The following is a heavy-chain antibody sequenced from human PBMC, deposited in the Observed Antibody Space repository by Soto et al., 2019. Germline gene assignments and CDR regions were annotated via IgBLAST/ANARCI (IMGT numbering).Heavy chain of an antibody. J-gene: IGHJ4*02. Sequence: QVQLVQSGAEVKKPGASVKVSCKASGYTFTSHYMHWVRQAPGQGLEWMGIINPGGGGTTYAQKFQGRLTLTRDTSTTTVYMELSSLRSEDTAVYYCARGKDDSSGYYCYWGQGTLVTVSS. CDR3: ARGKDDSSGYYCY. V-gene: IGHV1-46*01. CDR1: GYTFTSHY. CDR2: INPGGGGT. D-gene: IGHD3-22*01.